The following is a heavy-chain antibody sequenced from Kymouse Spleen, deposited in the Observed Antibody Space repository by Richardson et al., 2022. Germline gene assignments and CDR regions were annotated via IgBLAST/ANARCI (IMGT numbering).Heavy chain of an antibody. J-gene: IGHJ5*02. CDR1: GGSISSSSYY. D-gene: IGHD3-10*01. V-gene: IGHV4-39*01. CDR3: ASITMVRGVIHWFDP. Sequence: QLQLQESGPGLVKPSETLSLTCTVSGGSISSSSYYWGWIRQPPGKGLEWIGSIYYSGSTYYNPSLKSRVTISVDTSKNQFSLKLSSVTAADTAVYYCASITMVRGVIHWFDPWGQGTLVTVSS. CDR2: IYYSGST.